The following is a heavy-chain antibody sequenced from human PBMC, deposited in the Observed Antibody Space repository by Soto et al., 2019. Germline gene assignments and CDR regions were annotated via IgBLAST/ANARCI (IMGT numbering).Heavy chain of an antibody. CDR3: ARRTTVTNDAFDI. Sequence: GESLKISCKGSGYSFTSYWIGWVRQMPGKGLEWMGIIYTGDSDTRYSPSFQGQVTISADKSISTAYLQWSSLKASDTAMYYCARRTTVTNDAFDIWGQGTMVTVSS. V-gene: IGHV5-51*01. CDR2: IYTGDSDT. CDR1: GYSFTSYW. J-gene: IGHJ3*02. D-gene: IGHD4-17*01.